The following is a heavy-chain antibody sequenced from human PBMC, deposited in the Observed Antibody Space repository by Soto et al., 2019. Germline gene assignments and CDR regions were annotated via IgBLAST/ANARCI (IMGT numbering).Heavy chain of an antibody. J-gene: IGHJ4*02. CDR1: GYSYSSYA. CDR3: ARDTGDGTFDF. D-gene: IGHD7-27*01. Sequence: ASLKVYCKASGYSYSSYAMHWVRQAPGQRLEWMGWINAGYGNTKSSQKFQDRVTISRDTSASTAYMELASLRSEDTAVYYCARDTGDGTFDFWGQGTLVPVSS. CDR2: INAGYGNT. V-gene: IGHV1-3*01.